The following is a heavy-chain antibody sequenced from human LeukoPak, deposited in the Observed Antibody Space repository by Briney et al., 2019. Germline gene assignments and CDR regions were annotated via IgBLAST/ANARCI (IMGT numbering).Heavy chain of an antibody. CDR2: ISGSGDRT. V-gene: IGHV3-23*01. D-gene: IGHD5-24*01. CDR3: AKRGRDGYNSPIDY. CDR1: GFTFSDYA. J-gene: IGHJ4*02. Sequence: GGSLRLSCAASGFTFSDYAMNWVRQAPGKGLEWVSGISGSGDRTSYGDAVKGRFTISRDNSKNTLYVQMNSLRAEDAAIYYCAKRGRDGYNSPIDYWGQGTLVTVSS.